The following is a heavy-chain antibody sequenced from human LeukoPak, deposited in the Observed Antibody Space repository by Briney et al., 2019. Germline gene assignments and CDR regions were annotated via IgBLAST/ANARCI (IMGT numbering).Heavy chain of an antibody. CDR2: VSLAGQT. CDR1: GGSISNTNW. CDR3: ARFGEVHQWLYPFDY. J-gene: IGHJ4*02. D-gene: IGHD6-19*01. Sequence: PSGTLSLTCDVSGGSISNTNWWSWVRQPPGQGLEWIGEVSLAGQTNYNPSLKTRVTISVDTSKNQFSLKLTSVTAADTAVYYCARFGEVHQWLYPFDYWGQGTLVTVSS. V-gene: IGHV4-4*02.